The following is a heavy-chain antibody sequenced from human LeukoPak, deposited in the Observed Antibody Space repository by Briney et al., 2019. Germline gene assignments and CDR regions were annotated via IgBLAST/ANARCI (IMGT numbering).Heavy chain of an antibody. CDR2: IYSGGST. D-gene: IGHD1-26*01. CDR3: ARDQLSGSYLY. J-gene: IGHJ4*02. Sequence: GGSLTLSCATSGYAFDTYAMHWVRQAPGKGLEWVSVIYSGGSTYYADSVKGRFTISRDNSKNTLYLQMNSLRAEDTAVYYCARDQLSGSYLYWGQGTLVTVSS. V-gene: IGHV3-66*01. CDR1: GYAFDTYA.